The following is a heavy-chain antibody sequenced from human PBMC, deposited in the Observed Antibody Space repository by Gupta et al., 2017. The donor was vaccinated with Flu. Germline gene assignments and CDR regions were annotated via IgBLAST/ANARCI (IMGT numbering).Heavy chain of an antibody. CDR3: AREYYELDYGMDV. Sequence: EVQLVESGGGLVQPGGSLRLSCAASGFTFSSYYMHWVRQAPGKGLVWVSRIYSDGSTKIYADSVRGRFTISRDNGKNMLYLQMNSLRAEDTAVYYCAREYYELDYGMDVWGQGTTVTVSS. J-gene: IGHJ6*02. CDR2: IYSDGSTK. V-gene: IGHV3-74*01. D-gene: IGHD3-3*01. CDR1: GFTFSSYY.